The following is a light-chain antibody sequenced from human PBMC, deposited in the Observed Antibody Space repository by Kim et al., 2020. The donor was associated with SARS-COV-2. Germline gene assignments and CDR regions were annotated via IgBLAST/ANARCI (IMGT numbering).Light chain of an antibody. CDR1: GGSVASNF. CDR2: EDT. J-gene: IGLJ2*01. V-gene: IGLV6-57*03. CDR3: QSYDDDIVI. Sequence: GKAVTISCTHSGGSVASNFVQWYRQRPGSAPTTVIFEDTKRPSGVSDRFSASIDTSSNSASLTISAVKTEDEAEYYCQSYDDDIVIFGGGTQLTVL.